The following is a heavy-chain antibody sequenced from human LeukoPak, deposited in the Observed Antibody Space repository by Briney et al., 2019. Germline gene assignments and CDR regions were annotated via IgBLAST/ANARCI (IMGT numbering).Heavy chain of an antibody. CDR1: GFTFSSYS. CDR3: AREDCSSTSCYAASFDY. J-gene: IGHJ4*02. Sequence: GGSLRLSCAASGFTFSSYSMNWVRQAPGKGLEWVSYISSGSSTIYYADSVKGRFTISRDNAKNSLYLQMNSLRAEDTAVYYCAREDCSSTSCYAASFDYWGQGTLVTVSS. CDR2: ISSGSSTI. V-gene: IGHV3-48*01. D-gene: IGHD2-2*01.